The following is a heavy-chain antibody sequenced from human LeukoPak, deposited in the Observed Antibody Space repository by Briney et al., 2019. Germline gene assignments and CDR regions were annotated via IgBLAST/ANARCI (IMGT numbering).Heavy chain of an antibody. CDR1: GDFISSYY. V-gene: IGHV4-4*09. Sequence: SVTLSLTCTVSGDFISSYYWSWIRQPPGKALEWIGYIYSSGATNSNPSLKSRVTISVDSSKNQFSLKLTSVTAADTAVYYCARRFDTSGWVDYWGQGTLVTVSS. D-gene: IGHD6-19*01. CDR3: ARRFDTSGWVDY. CDR2: IYSSGAT. J-gene: IGHJ4*02.